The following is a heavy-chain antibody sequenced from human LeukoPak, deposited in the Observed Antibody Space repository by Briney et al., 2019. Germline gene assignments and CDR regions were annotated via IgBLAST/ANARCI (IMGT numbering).Heavy chain of an antibody. CDR3: ARSRGGSYHY. D-gene: IGHD3-16*02. Sequence: GGSLRLSCAASGFTFSNDWMHWVRQAPGKGLVWVSRINTDGSTTTYADSVKGRFTISRDNAKNTLYLQMSSLRIEDTAVYYCARSRGGSYHYWGQGTLVTVSS. CDR2: INTDGSTT. J-gene: IGHJ4*02. V-gene: IGHV3-74*01. CDR1: GFTFSNDW.